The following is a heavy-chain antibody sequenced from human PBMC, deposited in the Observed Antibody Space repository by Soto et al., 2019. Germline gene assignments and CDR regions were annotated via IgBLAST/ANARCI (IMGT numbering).Heavy chain of an antibody. V-gene: IGHV3-21*06. CDR2: ISSTTNYI. CDR1: GFTFTRYS. D-gene: IGHD3-10*01. CDR3: VKDQVVEGQYYGSSEFFF. Sequence: PGGSLRLSCAASGFTFTRYSMNWVRQAPGKGLEWVSSISSTTNYIYYGDSMKGRFTISRDNAKNSLYLEMNSLRAEDTAVYYCVKDQVVEGQYYGSSEFFFWGPGPVVTVSS. J-gene: IGHJ4*02.